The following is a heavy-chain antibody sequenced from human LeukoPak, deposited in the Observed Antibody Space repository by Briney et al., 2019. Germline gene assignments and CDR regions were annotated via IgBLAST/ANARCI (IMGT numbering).Heavy chain of an antibody. V-gene: IGHV1-46*03. CDR2: INPSGGST. CDR1: GYTFTSYY. CDR3: ARVVAAVFDAFDI. D-gene: IGHD6-13*01. J-gene: IGHJ3*02. Sequence: GASVKVSCKASGYTFTSYYMHWVRQAPGQGLEWMGIINPSGGSTSYAQKFQGRVTMTRDTSTSTAYMELSSLRSEDTAVYYCARVVAAVFDAFDIWGQGTMVTVSS.